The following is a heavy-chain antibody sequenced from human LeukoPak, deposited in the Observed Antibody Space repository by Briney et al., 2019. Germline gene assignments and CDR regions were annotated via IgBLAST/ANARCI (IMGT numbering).Heavy chain of an antibody. CDR3: ARVFRGLYFDY. J-gene: IGHJ4*02. D-gene: IGHD3-16*01. CDR1: GFTVSSNY. V-gene: IGHV3-53*01. Sequence: GRSLRLSCAASGFTVSSNYMSWIRQAPGKGLEWVSVIYSGGSTYYADSGKGRFTITRDNSKNTLYLQMNSLRAEDTAVYCCARVFRGLYFDYWGQGTLVTVSS. CDR2: IYSGGST.